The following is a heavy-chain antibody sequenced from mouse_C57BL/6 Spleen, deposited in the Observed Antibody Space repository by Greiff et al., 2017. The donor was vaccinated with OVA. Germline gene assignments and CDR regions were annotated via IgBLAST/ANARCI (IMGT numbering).Heavy chain of an antibody. Sequence: EVHLVESGPGLVKPSQSLSLTCSVTGYSITSGYYWNWIRQFPGNKLEWMGYISYDGSNNYNPSLKNRISITRDTSKNQFFLKLNSVTTEDTATYYCAREGHYYGSSFWFAYWGQGTLVTVSA. D-gene: IGHD1-1*01. CDR2: ISYDGSN. CDR3: AREGHYYGSSFWFAY. J-gene: IGHJ3*01. V-gene: IGHV3-6*01. CDR1: GYSITSGYY.